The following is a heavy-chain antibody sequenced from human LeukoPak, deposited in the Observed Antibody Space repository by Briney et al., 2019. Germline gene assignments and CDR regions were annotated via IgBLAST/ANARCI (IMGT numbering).Heavy chain of an antibody. D-gene: IGHD3-9*01. CDR2: ISTSGNT. V-gene: IGHV4-4*09. CDR3: ARLRNFEENYYYMDV. J-gene: IGHJ6*03. Sequence: PSETLSLTCTVSGDSIRSSYWSWIRKSPGKGLDWIGYISTSGNTNYNPSLKSRVSISIDTSKNQFSLKLSSVTAADTAVYYCARLRNFEENYYYMDVWAKGTTVTVSS. CDR1: GDSIRSSY.